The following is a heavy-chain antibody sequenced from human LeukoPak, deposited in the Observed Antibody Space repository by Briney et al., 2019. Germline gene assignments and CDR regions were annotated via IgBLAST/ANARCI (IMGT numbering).Heavy chain of an antibody. V-gene: IGHV3-74*01. CDR1: GFTFSSYW. Sequence: TGGSLRLSCAASGFTFSSYWMHWVRQAPGKGLVWVSRINSDGSSTSYADSVKGRFTISRDNAKNTLYLQMNSLRAEDTAVYYCARDYGVQQLVSYYFDYWGQGTLVTVSS. CDR3: ARDYGVQQLVSYYFDY. D-gene: IGHD6-13*01. CDR2: INSDGSST. J-gene: IGHJ4*02.